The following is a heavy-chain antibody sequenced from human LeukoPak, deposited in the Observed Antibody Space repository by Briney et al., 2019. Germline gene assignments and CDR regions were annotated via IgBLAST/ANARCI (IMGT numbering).Heavy chain of an antibody. Sequence: GASVKVSCKASGYTFTGYYMHWVRQAPGQGLEWMGWISAYNGNTNYAQKLQGRVTMTTDTSTSTAYMELRSLRSDDTAVYYCARGLPSPVNVVPAPYYYGMDVWGKGTTVTVSS. CDR3: ARGLPSPVNVVPAPYYYGMDV. CDR1: GYTFTGYY. D-gene: IGHD2-2*01. V-gene: IGHV1-18*04. J-gene: IGHJ6*04. CDR2: ISAYNGNT.